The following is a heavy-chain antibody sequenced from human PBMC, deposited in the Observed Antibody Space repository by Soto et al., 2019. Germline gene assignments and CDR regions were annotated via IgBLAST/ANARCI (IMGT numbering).Heavy chain of an antibody. CDR1: GDPFSCYP. J-gene: IGHJ4*02. CDR3: AKDPSSNGYYYY. V-gene: IGHV3-23*01. Sequence: GGSLKLACAASGDPFSCYPMSWVRQPTGKGLEWVSAISGSRGSTYYADSVKGRFTISRDNSKNTLYRQMNSLRAEDTAVYYCAKDPSSNGYYYYSGQGTLVTVSS. CDR2: ISGSRGST. D-gene: IGHD3-22*01.